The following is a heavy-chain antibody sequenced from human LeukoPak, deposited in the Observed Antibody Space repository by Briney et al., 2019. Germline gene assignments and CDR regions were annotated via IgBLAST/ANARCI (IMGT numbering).Heavy chain of an antibody. CDR1: GFTFSSYT. CDR3: ARDLGTTMITSLGY. V-gene: IGHV3-21*01. Sequence: GGSLRLSCAASGFTFSSYTMNWVRQAPGKGLEWVSSISSSSTYIYYADSVEGRFTISRDNAENSLLLEMNSLRAEDTAVYYCARDLGTTMITSLGYWGQGTLVTASS. D-gene: IGHD3-22*01. J-gene: IGHJ4*02. CDR2: ISSSSTYI.